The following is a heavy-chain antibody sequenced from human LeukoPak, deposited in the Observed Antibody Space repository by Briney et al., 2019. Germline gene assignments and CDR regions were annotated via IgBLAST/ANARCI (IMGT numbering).Heavy chain of an antibody. V-gene: IGHV3-53*01. Sequence: PGGSLRLSCAASGFTVSSNYMSWVRQAPGKGLEWVSAISGSGGSTYYADSVKGRFTISRDNAKNSLYLQMNSLRAEDTAVYYCAREAGGWVLLDYFDYWGQGTLVTVSS. CDR2: ISGSGGST. CDR1: GFTVSSNY. CDR3: AREAGGWVLLDYFDY. D-gene: IGHD2-21*02. J-gene: IGHJ4*02.